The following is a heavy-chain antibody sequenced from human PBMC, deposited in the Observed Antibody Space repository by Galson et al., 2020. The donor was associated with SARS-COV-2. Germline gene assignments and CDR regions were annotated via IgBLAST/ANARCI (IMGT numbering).Heavy chain of an antibody. CDR2: ISYDGSNK. CDR1: GSTFSSYA. D-gene: IGHD3-10*01. V-gene: IGHV3-30*04. CDR3: ARAGSGSYYNGWFDP. J-gene: IGHJ5*02. Sequence: GGSLRLPCAASGSTFSSYAMHWVRQAPGKGLEWVAVISYDGSNKYYADSVKGRFTISRDNSKNTLYLQMNSLRAEDTAVYYCARAGSGSYYNGWFDPWGQGTLVTVSS.